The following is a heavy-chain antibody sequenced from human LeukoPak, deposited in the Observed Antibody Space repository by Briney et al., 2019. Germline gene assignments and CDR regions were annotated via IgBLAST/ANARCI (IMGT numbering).Heavy chain of an antibody. CDR1: GGTFSSYA. CDR2: IIPIFGTA. CDR3: ARGRDGHKFAFDI. V-gene: IGHV1-69*01. J-gene: IGHJ3*02. D-gene: IGHD5-24*01. Sequence: SVKVSCKASGGTFSSYAISWVRQAPGQGLEWMGGIIPIFGTANYAQKFQGRVTITADESTSTAYMELSSLRSEDTAVYYCARGRDGHKFAFDIWGQGTMVTVSS.